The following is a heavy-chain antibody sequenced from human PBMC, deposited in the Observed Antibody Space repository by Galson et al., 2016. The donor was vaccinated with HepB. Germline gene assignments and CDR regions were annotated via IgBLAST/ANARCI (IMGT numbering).Heavy chain of an antibody. CDR2: IYHSESA. Sequence: SETLSLTCAVSGGSISSSFWWSWVRQPPGKGPEWIGEIYHSESANYESSLKSRVTISLDKSKNQFSLKLSSVTAADTAVYYCARVGYHDSSNSFWGPDYWGQGTLVIVSS. D-gene: IGHD3-22*01. CDR1: GGSISSSFW. V-gene: IGHV4-4*02. CDR3: ARVGYHDSSNSFWGPDY. J-gene: IGHJ4*02.